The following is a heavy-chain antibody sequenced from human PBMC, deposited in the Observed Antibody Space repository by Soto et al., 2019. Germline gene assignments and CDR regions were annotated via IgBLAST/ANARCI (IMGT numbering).Heavy chain of an antibody. CDR2: LNGDGSTI. D-gene: IGHD3-10*01. J-gene: IGHJ4*02. V-gene: IGHV3-74*02. CDR1: GFTFSGYW. CDR3: VRGVFGSGTANDF. Sequence: EVQLVESGGDLVQPGESLRLSCAASGFTFSGYWMHWVRQAPGKGLVWVSRLNGDGSTINYAASVKGRFTISRDNGKNTLFLQMISLKAEDTAVYYCVRGVFGSGTANDFWGQGTLVTVSS.